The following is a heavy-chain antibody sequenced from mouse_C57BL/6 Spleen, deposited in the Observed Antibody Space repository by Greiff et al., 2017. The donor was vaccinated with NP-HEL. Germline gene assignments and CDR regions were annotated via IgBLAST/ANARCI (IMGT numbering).Heavy chain of an antibody. CDR2: IGPSDSYT. CDR1: GYTFTSYW. V-gene: IGHV1-50*01. Sequence: VQLQQPGAELVKPGASVKLSCKASGYTFTSYWMQWVKQRPGQGLEWIGEIGPSDSYTNYNQKFKGKATLTVDTYSSTAYMQLSSLTSEDSAVYYCARALYDYTFAYWGQGTLVTVSA. J-gene: IGHJ3*01. CDR3: ARALYDYTFAY. D-gene: IGHD2-4*01.